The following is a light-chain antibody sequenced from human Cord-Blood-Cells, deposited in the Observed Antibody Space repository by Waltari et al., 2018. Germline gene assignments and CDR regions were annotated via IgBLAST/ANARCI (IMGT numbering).Light chain of an antibody. CDR2: GAS. CDR1: QSVSSN. V-gene: IGKV3-15*01. J-gene: IGKJ4*01. Sequence: EIVMTQSPATLSVSPGERAHLPCRASQSVSSNLAWYQQKPGQAPRLLIYGASTRATGIPARFSGSGSGTEFTLTISSLQSEDFAVYYCQQDNNWPLTFGGGTKVEIK. CDR3: QQDNNWPLT.